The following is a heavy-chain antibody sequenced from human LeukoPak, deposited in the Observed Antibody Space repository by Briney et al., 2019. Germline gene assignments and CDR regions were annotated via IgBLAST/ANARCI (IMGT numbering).Heavy chain of an antibody. CDR1: GFTFSSYG. D-gene: IGHD5-12*01. CDR3: AKDYHGYSGYSDY. J-gene: IGHJ4*02. V-gene: IGHV3-30*02. CDR2: IRYDGSNK. Sequence: PRGSLRLSCAASGFTFSSYGMHWVRQAPGKGLEWVAFIRYDGSNKYYADSVKGRFTISRDNSKNTLYLQMNSLRAEDTAVYYCAKDYHGYSGYSDYWGQGTLVTVSS.